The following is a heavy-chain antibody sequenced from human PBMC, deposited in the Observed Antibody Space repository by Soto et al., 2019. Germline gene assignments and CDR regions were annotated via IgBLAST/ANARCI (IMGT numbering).Heavy chain of an antibody. CDR2: IHHSGRT. V-gene: IGHV4-4*02. Sequence: QVQLQESGPGLVKPSETLSLTCGVSSDSIGSSYWCGWVRQAPGKGLEWIGEIHHSGRTHYNPSLKSRVTMSVGTSDNQFSLKLNSVTAADTAVYYCARSNWNYIRTLDYWGQGTLVTVSS. CDR3: ARSNWNYIRTLDY. J-gene: IGHJ4*01. D-gene: IGHD1-7*01. CDR1: SDSIGSSYW.